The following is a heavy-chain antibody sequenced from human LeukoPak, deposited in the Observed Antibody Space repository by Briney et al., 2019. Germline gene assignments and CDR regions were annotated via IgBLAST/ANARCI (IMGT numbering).Heavy chain of an antibody. V-gene: IGHV1-18*01. D-gene: IGHD2-8*01. CDR2: ISAYNGNT. Sequence: GASVKVSCKTSGYIFTSYGIGWVRQAPGQGLEWMGWISAYNGNTNYVQKFLGRVTMTTDTSTTTAHMELRSLTSDDTAVYYCSTYKYVNCLMDWGQGTLVTASS. CDR1: GYIFTSYG. J-gene: IGHJ4*02. CDR3: STYKYVNCLMD.